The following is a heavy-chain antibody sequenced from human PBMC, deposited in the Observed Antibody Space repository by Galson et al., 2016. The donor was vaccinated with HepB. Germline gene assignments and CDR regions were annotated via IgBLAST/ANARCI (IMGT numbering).Heavy chain of an antibody. J-gene: IGHJ4*02. CDR3: AKVPYGDYASAFDS. CDR2: ISYNSGDET. D-gene: IGHD4-17*01. CDR1: GFTFRDFA. Sequence: SLRLSCAASGFTFRDFAMTWVRQTPGKGLEWVTAISYNSGDETYFADSVRGRVTISRDNSKDTLFLQMNSLRVEDTAVYFCAKVPYGDYASAFDSWGQGTLVTVSS. V-gene: IGHV3-23*01.